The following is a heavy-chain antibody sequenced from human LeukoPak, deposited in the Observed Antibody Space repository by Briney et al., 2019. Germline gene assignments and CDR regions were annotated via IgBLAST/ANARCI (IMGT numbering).Heavy chain of an antibody. V-gene: IGHV5-51*01. J-gene: IGHJ4*02. Sequence: GESLKISGRGLAYSSTNYWIGWVGQMPGKGLEWMGIIYPGDSDTRYSPSFQGQVTISADKSISTAYLQWSSLKASDTAMYYCARILCVSSLLFKGGYYFDYWGQGTLVTVSS. CDR2: IYPGDSDT. D-gene: IGHD5/OR15-5a*01. CDR3: ARILCVSSLLFKGGYYFDY. CDR1: AYSSTNYW.